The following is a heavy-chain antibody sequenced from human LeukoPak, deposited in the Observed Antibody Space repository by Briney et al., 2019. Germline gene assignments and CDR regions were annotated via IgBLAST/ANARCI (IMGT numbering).Heavy chain of an antibody. J-gene: IGHJ3*02. CDR2: IGSSGSTI. V-gene: IGHV3-48*03. D-gene: IGHD6-13*01. CDR1: GFTFSSYE. Sequence: GGSLRLSCAASGFTFSSYEMNWVRQAPGKGPEWVSYIGSSGSTIYYADSVKGRFTISRDNAKNSLYLQMNSLRAEDTAVYYCARVKAALDAFDIWGQGTMVTVSS. CDR3: ARVKAALDAFDI.